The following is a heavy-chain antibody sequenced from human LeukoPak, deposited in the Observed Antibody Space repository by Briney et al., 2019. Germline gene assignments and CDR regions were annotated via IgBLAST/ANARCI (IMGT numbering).Heavy chain of an antibody. CDR3: ARDRMEYYDFWSGSFNSGFDP. J-gene: IGHJ5*02. CDR1: GGSISSSS. Sequence: ETLSLTCTVSGGSISSSSYYWGWIRQPPGKGLEWVSYISSSSSTIYYADSVKGRFTISRDNAKNSLYLQMNSLRDEDTAVYYCARDRMEYYDFWSGSFNSGFDPWGQGTLVTVSS. V-gene: IGHV3-48*02. D-gene: IGHD3-3*01. CDR2: ISSSSSTI.